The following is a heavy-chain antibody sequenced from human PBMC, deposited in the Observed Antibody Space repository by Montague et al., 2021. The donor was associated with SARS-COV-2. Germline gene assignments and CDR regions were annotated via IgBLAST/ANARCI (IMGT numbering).Heavy chain of an antibody. D-gene: IGHD3-16*01. J-gene: IGHJ6*02. Sequence: SETRSLTCTVSGGSISSFYWSWFRQPPGKGLEWIGYISDSGSTNYNPSLTSRVTMSVDTSKNQFSLKVNSVTAADTAVYYCARGGTYHYGMDVWGQGTTVAVSS. CDR3: ARGGTYHYGMDV. V-gene: IGHV4-59*08. CDR2: ISDSGST. CDR1: GGSISSFY.